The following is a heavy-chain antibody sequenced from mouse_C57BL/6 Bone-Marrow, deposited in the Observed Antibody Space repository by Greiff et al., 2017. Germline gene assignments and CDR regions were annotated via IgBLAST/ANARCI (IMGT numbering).Heavy chain of an antibody. Sequence: QVQLQQSGAELVRPGTSVKMSCKASGYTFTNYWIGWAKQRPGHGLEWIGDIYPGGGYTNYNEKFKDKAPQTSDKSSSTAYMQFSSLTSEDSAIYYCARYTYYSNWGYFDVWGTGTTVTVSS. J-gene: IGHJ1*03. CDR1: GYTFTNYW. CDR2: IYPGGGYT. D-gene: IGHD2-5*01. V-gene: IGHV1-63*01. CDR3: ARYTYYSNWGYFDV.